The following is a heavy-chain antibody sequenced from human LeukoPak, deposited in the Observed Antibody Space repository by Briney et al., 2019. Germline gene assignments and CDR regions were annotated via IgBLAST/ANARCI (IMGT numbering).Heavy chain of an antibody. CDR3: ARGGTEIYYYHYGMDV. V-gene: IGHV3-30*04. CDR2: ISYDGSNK. J-gene: IGHJ6*02. CDR1: GLTFNRYA. D-gene: IGHD5-12*01. Sequence: PGGSLRLSCAASGLTFNRYAMHWVRQAPGKGLEWVAVISYDGSNKYYAGSVKGRFTISRDNSKSTLYLQMNSLRVEDTAVYFCARGGTEIYYYHYGMDVWGQGTTVTVSS.